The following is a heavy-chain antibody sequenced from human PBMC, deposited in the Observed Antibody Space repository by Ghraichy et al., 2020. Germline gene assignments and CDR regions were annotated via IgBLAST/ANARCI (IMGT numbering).Heavy chain of an antibody. Sequence: GWISAYNGNTNYAQKLQGRVTMTTDTSTSPAYMELRSLRSDDTAVDYCARDGYYYYSSDLAFQHWGQGTLVTVSS. V-gene: IGHV1-18*01. J-gene: IGHJ1*01. CDR2: ISAYNGNT. CDR3: ARDGYYYYSSDLAFQH. D-gene: IGHD3-22*01.